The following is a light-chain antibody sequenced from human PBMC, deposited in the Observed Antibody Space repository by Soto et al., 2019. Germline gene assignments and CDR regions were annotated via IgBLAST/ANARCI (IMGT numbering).Light chain of an antibody. J-gene: IGKJ5*01. Sequence: ESLFTQSPETLSLSPGESATLSCRATRSVSSYLAWYQQKPGQAPRLLIYDASSRPTDIPARFSGSGSGTDFTLTIISLEPEDFTLYYCQEPTNWPIRFGQRTRLEVK. CDR1: RSVSSY. CDR2: DAS. V-gene: IGKV3-11*01. CDR3: QEPTNWPIR.